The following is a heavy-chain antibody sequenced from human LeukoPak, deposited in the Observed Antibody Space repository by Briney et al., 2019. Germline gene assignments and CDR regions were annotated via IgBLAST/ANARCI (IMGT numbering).Heavy chain of an antibody. V-gene: IGHV3-23*01. CDR1: GFTFSSYA. CDR3: AKSYGSGWYGMDV. J-gene: IGHJ6*02. D-gene: IGHD6-19*01. CDR2: ISGSGGST. Sequence: GGSLRLSCAASGFTFSSYAMSWVRQAPGKGLEWVSAISGSGGSTYYADSVKGRFTLSRDNSKNTLYLQMNSLRAEDTAVYYCAKSYGSGWYGMDVWGQGTTVSVSS.